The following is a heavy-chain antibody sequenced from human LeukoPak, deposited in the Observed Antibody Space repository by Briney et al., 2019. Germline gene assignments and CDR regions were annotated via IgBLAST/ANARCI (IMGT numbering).Heavy chain of an antibody. CDR2: IKEDESAK. D-gene: IGHD1-26*01. CDR1: GFTFSTYW. V-gene: IGHV3-7*01. J-gene: IGHJ4*02. CDR3: ARDVGGSLDY. Sequence: GGSLRLSCAASGFTFSTYWMAWVRQAPGKGLEWVANIKEDESAKHQADSVTGRFTISRGNAQNSVYLQMSSLSGEDTAVYYCARDVGGSLDYWGQGTLVTVSS.